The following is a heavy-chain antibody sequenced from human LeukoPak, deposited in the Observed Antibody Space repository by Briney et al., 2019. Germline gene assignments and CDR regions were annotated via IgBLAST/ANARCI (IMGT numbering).Heavy chain of an antibody. CDR2: IIPILDIA. Sequence: SVKVSCKASGGTFSSYGISWVRQAPGQGLEWMGRIIPILDIANSAQKFQGRATITADKSTSTAYMELSSLRSEDTALYYCARGSYGSHFDYWGQGTLVTVSS. J-gene: IGHJ4*02. V-gene: IGHV1-69*04. CDR1: GGTFSSYG. CDR3: ARGSYGSHFDY. D-gene: IGHD5-18*01.